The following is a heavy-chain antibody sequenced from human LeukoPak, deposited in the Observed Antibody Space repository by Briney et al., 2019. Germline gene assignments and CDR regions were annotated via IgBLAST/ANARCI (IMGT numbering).Heavy chain of an antibody. CDR2: VYYSGTT. CDR1: GGSISSRSYY. CDR3: ARRRDQEDYFDY. J-gene: IGHJ4*02. Sequence: PSEILSLTCTVSGGSISSRSYYWDWIRQPPGKGLEWIGTVYYSGTTYYNPSLKSRVTISIDSSKNQFSLKVRSVTAADTAVYSCARRRDQEDYFDYWGQGTLVTVSS. V-gene: IGHV4-39*01.